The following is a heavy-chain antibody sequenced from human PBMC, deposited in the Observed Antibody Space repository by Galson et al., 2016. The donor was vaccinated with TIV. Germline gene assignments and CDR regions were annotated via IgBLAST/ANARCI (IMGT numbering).Heavy chain of an antibody. V-gene: IGHV3-11*01. J-gene: IGHJ4*02. CDR2: ISSSAITI. CDR3: ATHSFWLEKQG. Sequence: SLRLSCAASGFRFSDYYMNWIRQAPGKGLEWVSYISSSAITIYYAYSVKGRFTISRDNAKNLLYLQMNSLRVEDTAVSYCATHSFWLEKQGWGQGTLVTVSS. D-gene: IGHD3-3*01. CDR1: GFRFSDYY.